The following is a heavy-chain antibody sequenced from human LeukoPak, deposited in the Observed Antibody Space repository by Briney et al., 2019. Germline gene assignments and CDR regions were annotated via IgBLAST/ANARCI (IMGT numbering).Heavy chain of an antibody. CDR1: GYTFTSYD. V-gene: IGHV1-8*01. D-gene: IGHD1-26*01. Sequence: GASVKVSCKASGYTFTSYDTNWVRQAPGQGLEWMGWMNPNTANTGYALKFQGRVTITRNTSISTSYMELNSLRSEDTAVYYCARGEYSGSYYYFAYWGQGTLVTVSS. CDR2: MNPNTANT. CDR3: ARGEYSGSYYYFAY. J-gene: IGHJ4*02.